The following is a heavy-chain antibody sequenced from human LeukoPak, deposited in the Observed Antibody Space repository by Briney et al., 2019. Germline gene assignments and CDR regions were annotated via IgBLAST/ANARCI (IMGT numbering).Heavy chain of an antibody. CDR1: GLTLNIHG. V-gene: IGHV3-66*01. D-gene: IGHD6-19*01. J-gene: IGHJ4*02. Sequence: GGSLRLSCAASGLTLNIHGMSWVRQIPGKGLEWVSVIYSGGSTYYADSVKGRFTISRDSSKNTLYLQMNSLRAEDTAVYYCARDLGIAVAAYWGQGTLVTVSS. CDR2: IYSGGST. CDR3: ARDLGIAVAAY.